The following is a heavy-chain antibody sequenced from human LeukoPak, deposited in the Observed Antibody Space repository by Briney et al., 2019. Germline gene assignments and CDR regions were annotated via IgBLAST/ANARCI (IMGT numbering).Heavy chain of an antibody. D-gene: IGHD2-8*02. CDR2: IHRDGSDN. V-gene: IGHV3-7*03. CDR1: GFTFSQYW. J-gene: IGHJ6*04. Sequence: PGGSLRPSCVASGFTFSQYWMTWVRQAPGKGLEWVANIHRDGSDNNYVDSVKGRFTISRDNAKNSLYLQINSLRAEDTAISSCGRGWCPPCYGMGESGKESTVTVSS. CDR3: GRGWCPPCYGMGE.